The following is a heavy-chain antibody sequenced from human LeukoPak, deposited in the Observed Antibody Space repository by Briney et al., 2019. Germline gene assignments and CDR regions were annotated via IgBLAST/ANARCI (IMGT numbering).Heavy chain of an antibody. Sequence: GGSLRLSCAASGFTFSSYSMNWVRQAPGKGLEWVGNINQDGSEKYYLDSVRGRFTISRDNAKNSLYLQMNSLRVEDTAIYYCARDYVWGSSESDYWGQGTLVTVSS. J-gene: IGHJ4*02. V-gene: IGHV3-7*01. CDR1: GFTFSSYS. CDR3: ARDYVWGSSESDY. CDR2: INQDGSEK. D-gene: IGHD7-27*01.